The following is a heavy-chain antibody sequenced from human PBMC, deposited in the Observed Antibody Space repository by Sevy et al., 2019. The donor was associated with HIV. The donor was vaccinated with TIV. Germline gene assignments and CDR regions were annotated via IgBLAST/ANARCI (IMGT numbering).Heavy chain of an antibody. V-gene: IGHV3-30*18. D-gene: IGHD5-18*01. CDR3: AKDQGGYNYAPGY. CDR1: GLTFSTYG. Sequence: GGSLRLSCAASGLTFSTYGMHWVRQAPGKGLEWVAVISYDGNIQYYADSVKGRFTVSRDNSKNTLYLQMNSLRAEDSAVYYCAKDQGGYNYAPGYWGQGTLVTASS. CDR2: ISYDGNIQ. J-gene: IGHJ4*02.